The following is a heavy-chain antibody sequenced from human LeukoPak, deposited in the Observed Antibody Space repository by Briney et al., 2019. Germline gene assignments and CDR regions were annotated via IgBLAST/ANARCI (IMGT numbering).Heavy chain of an antibody. CDR2: IYPGASDT. Sequence: GESLKISCKGSGYSFTSYWIGWVRQMPGEGLEWMWIIYPGASDTRYSPSFQGQVTISADKSISTAYLQWSSLKASDTAMYYCARYRAAVAPWDYYGMDVWGQGTTVTVSS. D-gene: IGHD6-19*01. CDR3: ARYRAAVAPWDYYGMDV. J-gene: IGHJ6*02. CDR1: GYSFTSYW. V-gene: IGHV5-51*01.